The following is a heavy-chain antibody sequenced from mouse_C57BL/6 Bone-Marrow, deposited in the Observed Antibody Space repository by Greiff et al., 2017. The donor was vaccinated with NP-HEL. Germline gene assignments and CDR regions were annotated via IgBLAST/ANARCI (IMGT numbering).Heavy chain of an antibody. J-gene: IGHJ4*01. CDR1: GYSITSVY. CDR3: ARGRYGSSYDYAMDY. Sequence: EVQLFYSFPGLAKPSQTLSLTCSFTGYSITSVYWNWIRKFPGTKLAYMVYISYSGSTYYNLSLTSLISIPRDTSKTHYSLHFNSVTTEDTATYNCARGRYGSSYDYAMDYWGQGTSVTVSS. V-gene: IGHV3-8*01. CDR2: ISYSGST. D-gene: IGHD1-1*01.